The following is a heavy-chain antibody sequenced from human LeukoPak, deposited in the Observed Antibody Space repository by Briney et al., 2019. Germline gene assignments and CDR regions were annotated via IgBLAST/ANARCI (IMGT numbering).Heavy chain of an antibody. D-gene: IGHD3-3*01. J-gene: IGHJ4*02. V-gene: IGHV4-39*07. Sequence: SETPSLTCTVSGGSISSSSYYWGWIRQPPGKGLEWIGEINHSGSTNYNPSLKSRVTISLDTSKSQFSPKVRYVTAADTAVYYCARGLNDSWTGENYWGQGTLVTVSS. CDR3: ARGLNDSWTGENY. CDR2: INHSGST. CDR1: GGSISSSSYY.